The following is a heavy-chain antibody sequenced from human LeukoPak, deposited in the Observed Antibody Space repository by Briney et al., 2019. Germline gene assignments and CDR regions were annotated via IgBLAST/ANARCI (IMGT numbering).Heavy chain of an antibody. CDR3: ARPGTRGWYLDL. CDR1: GGSISSGDYY. J-gene: IGHJ2*01. Sequence: SQTLSLTCTVSGGSISSGDYYWSWIRQPPGKGLELIGNIYYTGSTNYNPSLRSRVTISVDTSKNQFSLKLSSVTAADTAVYYCARPGTRGWYLDLWGRGTLVTVSS. V-gene: IGHV4-30-4*01. D-gene: IGHD3-10*01. CDR2: IYYTGST.